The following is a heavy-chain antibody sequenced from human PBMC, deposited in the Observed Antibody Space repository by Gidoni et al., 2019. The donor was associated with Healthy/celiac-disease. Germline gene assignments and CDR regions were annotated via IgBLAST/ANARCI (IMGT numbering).Heavy chain of an antibody. Sequence: QVQLVESGGGVVQPGRSLRLSCAASGFTFSSYAMHWVRQAPGKGLEWVAVISYDGSNKYYADSVKGRFTISRDNSKNTLYLQMNSLRAEDTAVYYCAKVLVPAVYYYYYMDVWGKGTTVTVSS. D-gene: IGHD2-2*01. CDR3: AKVLVPAVYYYYYMDV. CDR2: ISYDGSNK. CDR1: GFTFSSYA. J-gene: IGHJ6*03. V-gene: IGHV3-30*04.